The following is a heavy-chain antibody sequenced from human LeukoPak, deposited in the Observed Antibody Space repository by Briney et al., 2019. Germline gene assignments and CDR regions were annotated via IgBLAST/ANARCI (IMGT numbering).Heavy chain of an antibody. CDR3: AKEDDYRPTGDV. CDR1: GFTFSSYA. D-gene: IGHD4-11*01. V-gene: IGHV3-30-3*01. J-gene: IGHJ6*04. Sequence: GGSLRLSCAASGFTFSSYAMHWVRQAPGKGLEWVAVISYDGNNKYYADSVKGRFTISRDNSKNTLYLQMNSLRAEDTAVYYCAKEDDYRPTGDVWGKGTTVTVSS. CDR2: ISYDGNNK.